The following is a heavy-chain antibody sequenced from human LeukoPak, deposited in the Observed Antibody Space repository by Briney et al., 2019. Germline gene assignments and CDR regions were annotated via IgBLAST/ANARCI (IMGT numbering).Heavy chain of an antibody. CDR2: ISWNSGSI. CDR3: AKDSGSSSWYSPVDY. J-gene: IGHJ4*02. V-gene: IGHV3-9*01. CDR1: GLTFDDYA. Sequence: GRSLRLSCAASGLTFDDYAMHWVRQAPGKGLEWVSGISWNSGSIGYADSVKGRFTISRDNAKNFLYLQMNSLRAEDTAVYYCAKDSGSSSWYSPVDYWGQGTLVTVSS. D-gene: IGHD6-13*01.